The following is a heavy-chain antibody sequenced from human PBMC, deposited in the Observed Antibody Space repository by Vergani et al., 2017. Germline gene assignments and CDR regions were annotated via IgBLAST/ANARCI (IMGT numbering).Heavy chain of an antibody. CDR1: GFTFSSYA. CDR3: ASDRRYCSGGSCYGALDY. Sequence: VQLLESGGGLVQPGGSLRLSCAASGFTFSSYAMHWVRQAPGKGLEWVAVISYDGSNKYYADSVKGRFTISRDNSKNTLYLQMNSLRAEDTAVYYCASDRRYCSGGSCYGALDYWGQGTLVTVSS. J-gene: IGHJ4*02. CDR2: ISYDGSNK. V-gene: IGHV3-30*01. D-gene: IGHD2-15*01.